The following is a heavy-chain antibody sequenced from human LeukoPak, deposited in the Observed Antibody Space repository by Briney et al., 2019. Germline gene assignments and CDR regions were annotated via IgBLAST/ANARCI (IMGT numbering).Heavy chain of an antibody. CDR2: IYYSGST. CDR1: GGSISSYY. Sequence: SETLSLTCTVSGGSISSYYWSWIRQPPGKGLEWTGYIYYSGSTNYNPSLKSRVTISVDTSKNQFSLKLSSVTAADTAVYYCARDKWLTYWYFDLWGRGTLVTVSS. V-gene: IGHV4-59*01. D-gene: IGHD3-22*01. J-gene: IGHJ2*01. CDR3: ARDKWLTYWYFDL.